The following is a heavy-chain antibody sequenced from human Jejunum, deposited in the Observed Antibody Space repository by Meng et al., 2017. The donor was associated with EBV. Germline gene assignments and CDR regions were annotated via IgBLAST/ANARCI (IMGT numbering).Heavy chain of an antibody. D-gene: IGHD3-22*01. CDR1: GGSVSTASYY. V-gene: IGHV4-61*01. Sequence: QVQPQESGPGLVKPSETLSLTGTVSGGSVSTASYYWSWIRQSPGKGLEWIGYIYYSGNTNYNPSLKSRAAITVDTSKNQFSLKLSSVTAADTAVYYCARVVDYYERSGYPDFWGQGTLVTVSS. J-gene: IGHJ4*02. CDR3: ARVVDYYERSGYPDF. CDR2: IYYSGNT.